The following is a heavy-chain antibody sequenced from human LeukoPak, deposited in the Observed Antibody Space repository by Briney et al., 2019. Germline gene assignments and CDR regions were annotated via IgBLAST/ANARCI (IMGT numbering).Heavy chain of an antibody. CDR3: ASGAAAGRLDY. J-gene: IGHJ4*02. V-gene: IGHV3-48*03. CDR2: ISSSGSTI. D-gene: IGHD6-13*01. CDR1: GFTFSSYE. Sequence: GSLSLSCAASGFTFSSYEMNWVRQAPGKGLEWVSYISSSGSTIYYADSVKGRFTISRDNAKNSLYLQMNSLRAEDTAVYYCASGAAAGRLDYWGQGTLVTVSS.